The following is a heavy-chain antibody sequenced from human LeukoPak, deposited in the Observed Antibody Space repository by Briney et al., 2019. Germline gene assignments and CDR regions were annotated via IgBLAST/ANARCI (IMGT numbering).Heavy chain of an antibody. J-gene: IGHJ4*02. CDR3: AREDAYYYDSGVDY. Sequence: SETLSLTCTVSGGSISSYYWSWIRQPPGKGLEWIGYIYYSGSTNYNPSLKSRVTISVDTSKNQFSLKLSSVTAADTAVYYCAREDAYYYDSGVDYWGQGTLVTVSS. CDR2: IYYSGST. V-gene: IGHV4-59*12. D-gene: IGHD3-22*01. CDR1: GGSISSYY.